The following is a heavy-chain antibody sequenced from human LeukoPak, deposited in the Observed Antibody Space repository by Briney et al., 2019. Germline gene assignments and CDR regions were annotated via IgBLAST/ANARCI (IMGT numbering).Heavy chain of an antibody. CDR2: IGTVGDT. Sequence: GGSLRLSCEASGFTFSSYDMHWVRQVTGQGLEWVSAIGTVGDTYYSGSVKGRFTISRENAKNSLYLQRNSLRARDTPVYYCAREVSGSGINPLDTCGQRTLGTVSP. J-gene: IGHJ5*02. CDR3: AREVSGSGINPLDT. CDR1: GFTFSSYD. V-gene: IGHV3-13*04. D-gene: IGHD3-10*01.